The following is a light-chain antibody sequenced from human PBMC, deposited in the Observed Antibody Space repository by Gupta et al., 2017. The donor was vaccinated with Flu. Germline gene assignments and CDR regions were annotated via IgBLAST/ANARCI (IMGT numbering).Light chain of an antibody. CDR3: SSHAGRVTWV. J-gene: IGLJ1*01. V-gene: IGLV2-11*01. CDR1: SSDVGSSNL. CDR2: DDT. Sequence: QSAPTQPRPVPGSPGPSVTISCSGTSSDVGSSNLVSWYQQRPGKAPNLILDDDTQRPSGVPDRFSGSKSGNTASLSISGLQADDESDYYCSSHAGRVTWVFGTGTTVTVL.